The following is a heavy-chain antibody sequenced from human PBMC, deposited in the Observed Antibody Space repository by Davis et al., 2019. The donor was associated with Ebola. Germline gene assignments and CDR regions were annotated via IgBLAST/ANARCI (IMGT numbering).Heavy chain of an antibody. V-gene: IGHV1-2*02. D-gene: IGHD2-2*02. CDR2: INPNSGGT. CDR3: ARDRPAAIRSVNWFDP. CDR1: GYTFTVYS. Sequence: SVSFSCTASGYTFTVYSIHWVRHAPGQGLEWMGWINPNSGGTNYAQKFQGRVTMTRDTSISTAYMELSRLRSDETAVYYCARDRPAAIRSVNWFDPWGQGTLVTVSS. J-gene: IGHJ5*02.